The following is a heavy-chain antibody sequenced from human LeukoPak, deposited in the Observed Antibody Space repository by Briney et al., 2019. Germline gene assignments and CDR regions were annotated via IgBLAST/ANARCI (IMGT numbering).Heavy chain of an antibody. CDR2: ISSSGSTI. D-gene: IGHD3-10*02. J-gene: IGHJ6*04. Sequence: GGSLRLSCAASGLTLSSYWMSWVRQAPGKGREWVSYISSSGSTIYYADSVKGRFTISRDNAENSLYLQMNSLRAEDTAVYYCAELGITMIGGVWGKGTTVTISS. CDR1: GLTLSSYW. V-gene: IGHV3-48*04. CDR3: AELGITMIGGV.